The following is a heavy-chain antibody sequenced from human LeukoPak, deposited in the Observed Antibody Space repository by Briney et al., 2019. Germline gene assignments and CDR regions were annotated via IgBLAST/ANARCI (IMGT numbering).Heavy chain of an antibody. CDR3: PKDGCSSAWPFDP. Sequence: GGSLRLSCAASGFTFSNYGMSWVRQAPGKGLQWVSLISGSGDIAYYADSVKGRFTISRDNSKNTLYLQMNTLRAEDTAVYYCPKDGCSSAWPFDPWPQGPLVTVSS. V-gene: IGHV3-23*01. CDR2: ISGSGDIA. CDR1: GFTFSNYG. J-gene: IGHJ5*02. D-gene: IGHD6-19*01.